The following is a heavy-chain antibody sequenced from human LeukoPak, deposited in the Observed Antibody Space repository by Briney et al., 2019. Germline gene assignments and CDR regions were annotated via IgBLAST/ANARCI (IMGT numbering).Heavy chain of an antibody. D-gene: IGHD3-22*01. J-gene: IGHJ4*02. Sequence: GGTLRLSCAASGLTFSSHGMNWVRQAPGKGLEWVSYISSSGSTIYYADSVKGRFTISRDNAKNSLYLQMNSLRAEDTAVYYCARISGDRYYYDSSGYDYFDYWGQGTLVTVSS. CDR2: ISSSGSTI. CDR1: GLTFSSHG. V-gene: IGHV3-48*04. CDR3: ARISGDRYYYDSSGYDYFDY.